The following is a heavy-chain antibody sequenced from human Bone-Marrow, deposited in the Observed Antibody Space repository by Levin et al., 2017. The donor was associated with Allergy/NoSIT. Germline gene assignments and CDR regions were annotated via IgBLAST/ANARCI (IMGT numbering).Heavy chain of an antibody. J-gene: IGHJ6*03. CDR2: ITTYNGNT. Sequence: ASVKVSCKASGYMFTSYGISWVRQAPGQGLEWMGWITTYNGNTTYAQNLQGRVTMTTDTSTSTAYMELRSLRSDDTAVYYCARGNYDFWRGYIYYCYYFLVAWGKLTSVTASS. V-gene: IGHV1-18*01. CDR3: ARGNYDFWRGYIYYCYYFLVA. D-gene: IGHD3-3*01. CDR1: GYMFTSYG.